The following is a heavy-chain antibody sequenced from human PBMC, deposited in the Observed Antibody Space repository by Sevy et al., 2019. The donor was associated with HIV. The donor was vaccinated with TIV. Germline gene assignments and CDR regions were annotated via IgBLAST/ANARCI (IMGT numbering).Heavy chain of an antibody. CDR3: AKLDYDILTGNPDY. Sequence: GGSLRLSCAASGFTFSRYGMHWVRQAPGKGLEWVAVISFDGSKKYYGDSVKGRFTISRDNSKNTLYLAMGSLSPEDTAVYYCAKLDYDILTGNPDYWGQGTLVTVSS. CDR2: ISFDGSKK. D-gene: IGHD3-9*01. CDR1: GFTFSRYG. V-gene: IGHV3-30*18. J-gene: IGHJ4*02.